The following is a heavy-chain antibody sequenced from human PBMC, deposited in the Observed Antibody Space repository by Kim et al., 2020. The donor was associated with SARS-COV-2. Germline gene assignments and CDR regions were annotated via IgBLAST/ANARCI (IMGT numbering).Heavy chain of an antibody. CDR2: IYYSGST. V-gene: IGHV4-39*01. CDR3: ATSLGGSGSYTPRDGFDY. Sequence: SETLSLTCTVSGGSISSSSYYWGWIRQPPGKGLEWIGSIYYSGSTYYNPSLKSRVTISVDTSKNQFSLKLSSVTAADTAVYYCATSLGGSGSYTPRDGFDYWGQGTLVTVSS. J-gene: IGHJ4*02. D-gene: IGHD1-26*01. CDR1: GGSISSSSYY.